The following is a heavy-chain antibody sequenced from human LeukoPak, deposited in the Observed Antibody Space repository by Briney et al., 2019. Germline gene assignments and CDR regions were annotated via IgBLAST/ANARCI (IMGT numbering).Heavy chain of an antibody. CDR1: GFTFSSYA. V-gene: IGHV3-23*01. CDR2: ISSSGGST. Sequence: GGSPRLSCAASGFTFSSYAMSWVRQAPGKGLEWVSAISSSGGSTYYADSVKGRFTISRDNSKNTLYLQMNSLRAEDTAVYYCARSGSYYYYGMDVWGQGTTVTVSS. CDR3: ARSGSYYYYGMDV. J-gene: IGHJ6*02. D-gene: IGHD1-26*01.